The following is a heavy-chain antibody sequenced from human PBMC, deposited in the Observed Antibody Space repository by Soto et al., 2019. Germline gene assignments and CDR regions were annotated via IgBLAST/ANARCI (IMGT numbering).Heavy chain of an antibody. V-gene: IGHV1-69*05. D-gene: IGHD5-12*01. CDR3: ARGNHRWLQLWYFDL. CDR2: IIPIFGTV. Sequence: QVQLVQSGAEVKKPGSSVKVSCKASGGTFSNYPISWVRQAPGQGLEWMGGIIPIFGTVNYAQKFQGRVTITSDQSPXTAYRELSSLRSEDTAVYYCARGNHRWLQLWYFDLWGRGTLVTVSS. CDR1: GGTFSNYP. J-gene: IGHJ2*01.